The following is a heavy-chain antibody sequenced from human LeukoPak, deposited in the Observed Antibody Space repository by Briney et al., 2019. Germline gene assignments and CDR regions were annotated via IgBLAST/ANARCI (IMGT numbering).Heavy chain of an antibody. D-gene: IGHD6-19*01. J-gene: IGHJ4*02. Sequence: PGGSLRLSCAASGFTFSTYGMHWVRQAPGKGLEWVALISYTGGNKYYADSVKGRFTISRDNSNNTLYLQVNSLRAEDTAVYYCGKDGHSSGWRGGVDSWGQGTLVTVSS. CDR2: ISYTGGNK. CDR1: GFTFSTYG. V-gene: IGHV3-30*18. CDR3: GKDGHSSGWRGGVDS.